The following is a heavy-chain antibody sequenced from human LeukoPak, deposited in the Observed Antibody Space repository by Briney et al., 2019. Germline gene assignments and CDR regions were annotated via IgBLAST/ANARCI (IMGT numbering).Heavy chain of an antibody. V-gene: IGHV4-59*01. D-gene: IGHD3-9*01. CDR3: ARTYYDILTGPYYFDY. CDR2: IYYSGST. Sequence: SSETLSLTCTVSGGSISSYYWSWIRQPPGKGLEWIGYIYYSGSTNYNPSLKSRVTISVDTSKNQFSLKLSSVTAADTAVYYCARTYYDILTGPYYFDYWGQGTLVTVSS. J-gene: IGHJ4*02. CDR1: GGSISSYY.